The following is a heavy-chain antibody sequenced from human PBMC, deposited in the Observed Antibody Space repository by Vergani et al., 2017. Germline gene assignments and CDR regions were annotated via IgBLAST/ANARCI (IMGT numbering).Heavy chain of an antibody. CDR3: AREGDYEIWTGYYGRENWFDP. Sequence: QVQLQESGPGLVKPSQTLSLTCTVSGGSISSGSYYWSWIRQPAGKGLEWIGRIYTSGSTNYNPSLKSRVTISVDTSKNQFSLKLSSVTAADTAVYYCAREGDYEIWTGYYGRENWFDPWGQGTLVTVSS. J-gene: IGHJ5*02. D-gene: IGHD3-9*01. CDR2: IYTSGST. V-gene: IGHV4-61*02. CDR1: GGSISSGSYY.